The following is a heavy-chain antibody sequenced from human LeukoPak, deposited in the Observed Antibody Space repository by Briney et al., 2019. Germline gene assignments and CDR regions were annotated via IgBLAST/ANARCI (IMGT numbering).Heavy chain of an antibody. CDR3: ARDLEAYQAVAGTFWFDP. D-gene: IGHD6-19*01. Sequence: KPGGSLRLSCAASGFIFSSYSKNWVRQAPGKGLEWVSSISSSGSYRDYADSVKGRFTISRDNAKNSLYLQMSSLRAEDTAVYFCARDLEAYQAVAGTFWFDPWGQGTLVTVSS. CDR2: ISSSGSYR. V-gene: IGHV3-21*01. J-gene: IGHJ5*02. CDR1: GFIFSSYS.